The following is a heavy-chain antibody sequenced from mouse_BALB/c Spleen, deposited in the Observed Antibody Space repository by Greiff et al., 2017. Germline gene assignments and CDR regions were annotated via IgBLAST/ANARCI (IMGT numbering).Heavy chain of an antibody. CDR3: ARSGPYYAMDY. V-gene: IGHV5-6-5*01. CDR1: GFTFSSYA. CDR2: ISSGGST. J-gene: IGHJ4*01. Sequence: EVKLMESGGGLVKPGGSLKLSCAASGFTFSSYAMSWVRQTPEKRLEWVASISSGGSTYYPDSVKGRFTISRDNARNILYLQMSSLRSEDTAMYYCARSGPYYAMDYWGQGTSVTVSS.